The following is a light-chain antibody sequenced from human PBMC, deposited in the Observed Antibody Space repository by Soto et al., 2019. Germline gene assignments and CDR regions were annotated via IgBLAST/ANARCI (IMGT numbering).Light chain of an antibody. Sequence: DIQMTQSPSTLSASVGDRVTITCRASQSISSWLTWYQQKAGQAPKLLIYTASSVEIGVPSRLSCSGSETEFTLTITSLQPYDSAPSSCQQYSYSATFGQGTRVEVK. CDR1: QSISSW. CDR3: QQYSYSAT. J-gene: IGKJ1*01. V-gene: IGKV1-5*03. CDR2: TAS.